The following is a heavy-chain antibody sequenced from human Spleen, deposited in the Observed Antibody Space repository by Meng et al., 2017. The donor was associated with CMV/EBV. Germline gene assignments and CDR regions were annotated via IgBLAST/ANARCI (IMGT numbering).Heavy chain of an antibody. CDR3: AGFDPGWFDP. CDR1: GYTFTSYD. V-gene: IGHV1-8*01. J-gene: IGHJ5*02. CDR2: MNPNSGNT. Sequence: QVQLVPSVAEVKTPGASVKVSCKASGYTFTSYDIHWVRQATGQGLEWMGWMNPNSGNTGYAQKFQGRVTMNRNTSISTAYMELSSLRSEDTAVYYCAGFDPGWFDPWGQGTLVTVSS. D-gene: IGHD3-9*01.